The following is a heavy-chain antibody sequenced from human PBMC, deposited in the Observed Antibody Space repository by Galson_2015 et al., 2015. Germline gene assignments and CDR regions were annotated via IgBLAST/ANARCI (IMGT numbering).Heavy chain of an antibody. J-gene: IGHJ3*02. CDR1: GGSISSSSYY. V-gene: IGHV4-39*01. CDR2: IYYSGST. Sequence: SEPLSLTCTVSGGSISSSSYYWGWIRQPPGKGLEWIGSIYYSGSTYYNPSLKSRVTISVDTSKNQFSLKLSSVTAADTAVYYCARRIVVVLALGVDAFDIWGQETMVTVSS. CDR3: ARRIVVVLALGVDAFDI. D-gene: IGHD2-2*01.